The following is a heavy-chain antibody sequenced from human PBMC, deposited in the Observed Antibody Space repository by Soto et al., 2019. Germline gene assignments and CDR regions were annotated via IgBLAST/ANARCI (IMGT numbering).Heavy chain of an antibody. J-gene: IGHJ3*02. Sequence: EVQLVESGGGLVQPGGSLRLSCAASGFTFSSYAMKWVRQAPGKGLEYVSAISSDGGSTYYANSVKGRFPISRDNSKNTRYLQMGSLRADDMAVYYCGRVSFGVSRFLDTWGQGTLVTVSS. D-gene: IGHD3-3*01. CDR3: GRVSFGVSRFLDT. CDR1: GFTFSSYA. CDR2: ISSDGGST. V-gene: IGHV3-64*01.